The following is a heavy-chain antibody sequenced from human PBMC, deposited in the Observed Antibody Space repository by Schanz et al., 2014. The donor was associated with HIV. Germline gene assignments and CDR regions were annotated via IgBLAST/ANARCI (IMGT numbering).Heavy chain of an antibody. J-gene: IGHJ4*02. CDR3: ARWRSGAPSN. Sequence: EVNLVESGGGLVKPGRSLRLSCAASGFTFSSHWMHWVRQAPGKGLEWVGRSKNKANGYITEYTASVKGRFTISRDDSRNSLYLQMNSLKTEDTAVYFCARWRSGAPSNWGQGTLVTVSS. CDR2: SKNKANGYIT. V-gene: IGHV3-72*01. CDR1: GFTFSSHW. D-gene: IGHD3-10*01.